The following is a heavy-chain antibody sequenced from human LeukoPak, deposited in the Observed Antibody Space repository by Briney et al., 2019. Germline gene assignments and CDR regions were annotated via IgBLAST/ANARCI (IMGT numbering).Heavy chain of an antibody. V-gene: IGHV3-64*01. CDR3: ARQGGSSGPYYFDY. CDR1: GFTFSSYA. J-gene: IGHJ4*02. Sequence: PGGSLRLSCAASGFTFSSYAMHWVRQAPGKGREYVSAISSNGGSTYYANSVKGRFTISRVNSKNTLYLQMGSLRAEDMAVYYCARQGGSSGPYYFDYWGQGTLVTVSS. CDR2: ISSNGGST. D-gene: IGHD3-22*01.